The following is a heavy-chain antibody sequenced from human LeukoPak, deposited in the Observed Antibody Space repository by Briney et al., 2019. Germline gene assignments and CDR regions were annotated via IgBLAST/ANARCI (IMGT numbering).Heavy chain of an antibody. Sequence: PSETLSLTCAVYGGSFSGYYWSWIRQPPGKGLEWIGEINHSGSTNYNPSLKSRVTISVDTSKNQFSLKLSSVTAADTAVYYCARGGITMVRGVIPYSRWFDPWGQGTLVTVPS. J-gene: IGHJ5*02. CDR2: INHSGST. CDR1: GGSFSGYY. CDR3: ARGGITMVRGVIPYSRWFDP. V-gene: IGHV4-34*01. D-gene: IGHD3-10*01.